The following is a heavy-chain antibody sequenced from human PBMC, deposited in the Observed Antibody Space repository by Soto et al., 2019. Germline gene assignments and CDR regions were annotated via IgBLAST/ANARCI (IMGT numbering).Heavy chain of an antibody. CDR3: AKDSGSAHPGGVYYYGMDV. V-gene: IGHV3-9*01. CDR1: GFTFDDYA. J-gene: IGHJ6*02. Sequence: PVGSLRLSCAASGFTFDDYAMHWVRQAPGKGLEWVSGISWNSGSIGYADSVKGRFTISRDNAKNSLYLQMNSLRAEDTALYYCAKDSGSAHPGGVYYYGMDVWGQGTTVTVSS. D-gene: IGHD2-15*01. CDR2: ISWNSGSI.